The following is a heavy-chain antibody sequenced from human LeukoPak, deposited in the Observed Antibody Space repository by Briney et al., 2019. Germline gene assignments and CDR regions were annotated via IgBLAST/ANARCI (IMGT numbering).Heavy chain of an antibody. Sequence: SETLSLTCTVSGGSISSSNYYWGWIRQPPGKGLEWIGYIYYSGSTNYNPSLKSRVTISVDTSKNQFSLKLSSVTAADTAVYYCARVYYDILTGSINWFDPWGQGTLVT. CDR1: GGSISSSNYY. V-gene: IGHV4-61*05. J-gene: IGHJ5*02. D-gene: IGHD3-9*01. CDR2: IYYSGST. CDR3: ARVYYDILTGSINWFDP.